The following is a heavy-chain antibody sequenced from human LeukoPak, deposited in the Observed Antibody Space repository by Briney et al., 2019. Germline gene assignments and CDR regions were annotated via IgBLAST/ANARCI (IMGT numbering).Heavy chain of an antibody. D-gene: IGHD1-26*01. CDR1: GFTFSDYY. V-gene: IGHV3-11*04. Sequence: GGSLRLSCAASGFTFSDYYMTWVRQAPGKRLEWVSYISSSSNTVYYADSVKGRLTVSRDNANNSLFMQMTNLRAEDTAVYYCARRAMGATSFDYWGQGTLVTVSS. CDR3: ARRAMGATSFDY. CDR2: ISSSSNTV. J-gene: IGHJ4*02.